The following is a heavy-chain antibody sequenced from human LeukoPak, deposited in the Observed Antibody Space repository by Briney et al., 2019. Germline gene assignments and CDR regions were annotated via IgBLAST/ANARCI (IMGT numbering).Heavy chain of an antibody. CDR3: ARAGYCSGGSCYSDVFDM. Sequence: PSETLSLTCAVYGGSFSGYFWNWIRQPPGKGLEWIGESNHSGTSNFNSSFKSRSTISVDTSKNQFSLKLNSVTAADTAVYYCARAGYCSGGSCYSDVFDMWGQGTMVTVSS. V-gene: IGHV4-34*01. D-gene: IGHD2-15*01. J-gene: IGHJ3*02. CDR2: SNHSGTS. CDR1: GGSFSGYF.